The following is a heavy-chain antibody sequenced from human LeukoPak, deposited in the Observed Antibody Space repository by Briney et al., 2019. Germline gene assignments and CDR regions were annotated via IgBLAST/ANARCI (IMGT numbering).Heavy chain of an antibody. Sequence: GGSLRLSCAASGFMFDDYAMHWVRQAPGKGLEWVSGISWNRGSIDYADSVKGRFTISRDNAKNSLYLQMNSLRAKDTAFYYCAKAEGFFGGYYDHWGQGTLVTVSS. CDR2: ISWNRGSI. V-gene: IGHV3-9*01. CDR3: AKAEGFFGGYYDH. J-gene: IGHJ4*02. CDR1: GFMFDDYA. D-gene: IGHD4-23*01.